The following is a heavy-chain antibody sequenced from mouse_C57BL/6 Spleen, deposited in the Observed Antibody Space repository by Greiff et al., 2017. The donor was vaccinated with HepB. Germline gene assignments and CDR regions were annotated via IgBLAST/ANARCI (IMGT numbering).Heavy chain of an antibody. J-gene: IGHJ4*01. Sequence: EVKLMESGGGLVKPGGSLKLSCAASGFTFSDYGMHWVRQAPEKGLEWVAYISSGSSTIYYADTVKGRFTISRDNAKNTLFLQMTSLRSEDTAMYYCASIWAYAMDDWGQGTSVTVSS. CDR2: ISSGSSTI. CDR3: ASIWAYAMDD. CDR1: GFTFSDYG. V-gene: IGHV5-17*01. D-gene: IGHD4-1*01.